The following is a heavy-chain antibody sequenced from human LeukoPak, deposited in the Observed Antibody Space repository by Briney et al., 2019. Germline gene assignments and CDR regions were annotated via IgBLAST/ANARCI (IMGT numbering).Heavy chain of an antibody. V-gene: IGHV3-23*01. Sequence: PGGSLRLSCAASGFTFSSYAMSWVRQAPGKGLEWVSAISGSGGSTYYADSVKGRFTISRDNSKNTLYLQMNSLRAEDTAVYYCVKVVLGGWYFDYWGQGTLVTVSS. CDR3: VKVVLGGWYFDY. D-gene: IGHD6-19*01. CDR2: ISGSGGST. CDR1: GFTFSSYA. J-gene: IGHJ4*02.